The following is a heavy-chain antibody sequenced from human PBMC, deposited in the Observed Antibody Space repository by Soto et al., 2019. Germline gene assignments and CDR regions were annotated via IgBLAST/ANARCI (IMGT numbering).Heavy chain of an antibody. CDR2: INPNSGGT. D-gene: IGHD2-2*01. J-gene: IGHJ6*02. Sequence: VSCKASGYTFTGYYMHWVRQAPGQGLEWMGWINPNSGGTNYAQKFQGWVTMTRDTSISTAYMELSRLRSDDTAVYYCARDLGGVPAARFYYYYGMDVWGQGTTVTVSS. CDR3: ARDLGGVPAARFYYYYGMDV. V-gene: IGHV1-2*04. CDR1: GYTFTGYY.